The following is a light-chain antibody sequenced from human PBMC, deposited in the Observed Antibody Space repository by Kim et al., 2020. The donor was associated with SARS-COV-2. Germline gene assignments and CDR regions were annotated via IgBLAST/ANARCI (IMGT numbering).Light chain of an antibody. CDR2: INRDGSH. J-gene: IGLJ2*01. V-gene: IGLV4-69*01. Sequence: ASVTLTCTLSSGHSDYAIEWHQQRPEKGPRYLMKINRDGSHTRGDGIPDRFSGSLSGAERYLTISSLQSDDEADYYCQTWDTGIRVFGGGTQLTVL. CDR1: SGHSDYA. CDR3: QTWDTGIRV.